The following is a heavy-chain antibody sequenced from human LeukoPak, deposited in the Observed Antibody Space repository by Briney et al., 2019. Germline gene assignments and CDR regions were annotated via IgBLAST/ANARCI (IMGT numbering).Heavy chain of an antibody. CDR2: ISRRDDYT. D-gene: IGHD3-10*01. Sequence: LPGGSLRLSCAASGFPYSTNAMSWVRQPPGKGLEWVSVISRRDDYTYYADSVKGRFTISRDNSKNTLYLQMNTLRAEDTAVYYCANDYRSGSFHDFWGQGTLVTVSS. CDR1: GFPYSTNA. J-gene: IGHJ4*02. CDR3: ANDYRSGSFHDF. V-gene: IGHV3-23*01.